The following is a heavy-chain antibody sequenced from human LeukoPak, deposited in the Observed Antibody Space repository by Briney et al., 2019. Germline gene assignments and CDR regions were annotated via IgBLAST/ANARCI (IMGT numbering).Heavy chain of an antibody. J-gene: IGHJ4*02. CDR2: IYYSGSTY. CDR1: GGSVNSGNYY. V-gene: IGHV4-61*01. D-gene: IGHD1-26*01. CDR3: ARDREWELQSLRYFAY. Sequence: SETLSLTCTVSGGSVNSGNYYWSWIRQPPGKGLEWIGYIYYSGSTYYYIPSLESRVTISLDTSKNQFSLKLSSVPAADTAVYYCARDREWELQSLRYFAYWGPGTLVTVSS.